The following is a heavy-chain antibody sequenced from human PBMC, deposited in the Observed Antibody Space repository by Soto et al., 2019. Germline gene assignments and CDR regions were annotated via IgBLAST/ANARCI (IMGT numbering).Heavy chain of an antibody. CDR3: ARVRRLRLELRYDCFEY. CDR2: INHSGST. CDR1: GGSFSGYY. V-gene: IGHV4-34*01. J-gene: IGHJ4*02. D-gene: IGHD1-7*01. Sequence: SETLSLTCAVYGGSFSGYYWSWIRQPPGKGLEWIGEINHSGSTNYNPSLKSRVTISVDTSKNQFSLKLSSVTAADTAVHYCARVRRLRLELRYDCFEYWGQGTLVTVSS.